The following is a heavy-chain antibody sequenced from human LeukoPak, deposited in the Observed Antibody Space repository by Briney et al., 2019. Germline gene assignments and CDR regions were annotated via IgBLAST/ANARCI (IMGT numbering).Heavy chain of an antibody. Sequence: GASVNVSCKASGYTFTSYGISWVRQAPGQGLEWMGWISAYNGNTNYAQKLQGRVTMTTDASTSTAYMELRSLRSDDTAVYYCARVGGISTPDAFDIWGQGTMVTVSS. J-gene: IGHJ3*02. CDR3: ARVGGISTPDAFDI. V-gene: IGHV1-18*01. CDR1: GYTFTSYG. D-gene: IGHD2-8*02. CDR2: ISAYNGNT.